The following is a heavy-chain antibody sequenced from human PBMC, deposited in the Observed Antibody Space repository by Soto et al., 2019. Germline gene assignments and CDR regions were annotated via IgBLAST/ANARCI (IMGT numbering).Heavy chain of an antibody. J-gene: IGHJ6*02. CDR3: AREMTTVAPGYYYYGMDV. Sequence: ASVKVSCTASGYTFTSYYMHWVRQAPGQGLEWMGIINPSGGSTSYAQKFQGRVTMTRDTSTSTVYMELSSLRSEDTAVYYCAREMTTVAPGYYYYGMDVWGQGTTVTVSS. CDR1: GYTFTSYY. CDR2: INPSGGST. D-gene: IGHD4-17*01. V-gene: IGHV1-46*01.